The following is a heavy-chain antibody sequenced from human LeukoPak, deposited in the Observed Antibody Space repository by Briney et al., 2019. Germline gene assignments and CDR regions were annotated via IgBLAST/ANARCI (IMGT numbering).Heavy chain of an antibody. CDR2: VSDSGST. J-gene: IGHJ4*02. V-gene: IGHV4-61*01. CDR1: GGSVSSSTYY. CDR3: ARHSGYSSSWYYDY. Sequence: RSETLSLTCTVSGGSVSSSTYYWSWIRQPPGMGLEWIGYVSDSGSTNYNPSLKSRVSISVDTSKNQFSLKLSSVTAADTAVYYCARHSGYSSSWYYDYWGQGTLVTVSS. D-gene: IGHD6-13*01.